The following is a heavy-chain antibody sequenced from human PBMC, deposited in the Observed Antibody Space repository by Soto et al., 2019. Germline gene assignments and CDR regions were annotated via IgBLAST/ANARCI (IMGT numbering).Heavy chain of an antibody. Sequence: GWSLGLSCAASGFTFRSFGMHWVRQAPGKGLEWVALISYDGSDEYYADSVKGRFTVSRDNSKNTLYLQMNSLQVEDTAIYYCAKHLECTPPDGRDVWCQG. CDR2: ISYDGSDE. J-gene: IGHJ6*02. V-gene: IGHV3-30*18. CDR1: GFTFRSFG. D-gene: IGHD2-2*01. CDR3: AKHLECTPPDGRDV.